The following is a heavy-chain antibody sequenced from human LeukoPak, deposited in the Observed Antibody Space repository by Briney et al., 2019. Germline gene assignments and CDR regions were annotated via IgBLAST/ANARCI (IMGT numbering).Heavy chain of an antibody. CDR1: GYTFTSYG. V-gene: IGHV1-18*01. D-gene: IGHD5-18*01. CDR3: ARDSRGYSYGPDAFDI. J-gene: IGHJ3*02. CDR2: LSAYNGNT. Sequence: VASFTVSCKASGYTFTSYGITWVRQVPGQGLEWMGRLSAYNGNTNYAQKLQGRVTMTTDTSTSTAYMELRSLRSDDTAVYYCARDSRGYSYGPDAFDIWGQGTMVTVSS.